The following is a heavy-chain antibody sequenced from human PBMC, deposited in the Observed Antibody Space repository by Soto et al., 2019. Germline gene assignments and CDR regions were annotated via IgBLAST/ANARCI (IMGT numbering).Heavy chain of an antibody. V-gene: IGHV3-11*06. D-gene: IGHD3-10*01. CDR3: ARYYYASGSYHYYFDY. Sequence: VQLVESGGGLVKPGGSLRLSCAASGFTFSDYYMSWIRQAPGKGLEWVSYISSSSSSTTYADSVKGRFTISRDNPKNSLYLQMNSLRAEDTAVYYCARYYYASGSYHYYFDYWGQGTLVTVSS. J-gene: IGHJ4*02. CDR2: ISSSSSST. CDR1: GFTFSDYY.